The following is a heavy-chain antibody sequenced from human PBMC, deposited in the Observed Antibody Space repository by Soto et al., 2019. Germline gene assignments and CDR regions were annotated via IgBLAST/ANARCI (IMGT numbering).Heavy chain of an antibody. V-gene: IGHV4-59*01. J-gene: IGHJ4*02. D-gene: IGHD3-22*01. CDR2: IYYSGST. Sequence: PSETLCLTWTVAGGSISSYGWSWIRQPPGKGLEWIGYIYYSGSTNYNPSLKSRVTISVDTSKNQFSLKLSSVTAADTAVYYCARSPDSSGYYPFDYWGQGTLVTVSS. CDR3: ARSPDSSGYYPFDY. CDR1: GGSISSYG.